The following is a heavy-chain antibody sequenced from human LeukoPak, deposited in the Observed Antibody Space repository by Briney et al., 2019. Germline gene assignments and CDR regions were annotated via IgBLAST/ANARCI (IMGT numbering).Heavy chain of an antibody. D-gene: IGHD6-19*01. CDR2: IKTDGYDK. CDR1: GFTFSSYW. V-gene: IGHV3-7*01. CDR3: ARALYNHGWYPDYFDY. Sequence: GGSLRLSCAASGFTFSSYWMGWVRQAPGKGLEWVANIKTDGYDKYYVDSLKGRFTISRNNAENSLYLQMDSLRAEDTAVSYCARALYNHGWYPDYFDYWGQGTLVTVSS. J-gene: IGHJ4*02.